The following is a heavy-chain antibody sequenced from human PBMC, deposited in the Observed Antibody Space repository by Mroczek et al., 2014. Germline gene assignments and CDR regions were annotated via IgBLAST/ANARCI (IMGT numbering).Heavy chain of an antibody. V-gene: IGHV1-8*01. D-gene: IGHD2-2*01. Sequence: QVQLVQSGAEVKKPGASVKVSCKASGYTFTSYDINWVRQATGQGLEWMGWMNPNSGNTGYAQKFQGRVTMTRNTSISTAYMELSSLRSEDTAVYYCARTRIMLCSSTSCSRGXAFDIWGPRD. CDR3: ARTRIMLCSSTSCSRGXAFDI. CDR2: MNPNSGNT. J-gene: IGHJ3*02. CDR1: GYTFTSYD.